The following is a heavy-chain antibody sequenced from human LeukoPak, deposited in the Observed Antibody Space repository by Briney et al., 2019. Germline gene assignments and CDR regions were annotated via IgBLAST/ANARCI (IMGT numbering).Heavy chain of an antibody. Sequence: SQTLSLTCAISGDSVSSNGAAWNWIRQSPTRGLEWLGRTMYRSKWYNDYAESVKSRIIINPDTSKNQFSLQLNSVTPEDTAVYYCARVNSRYSSGSCAPSDYWGQGTLVTVSS. CDR3: ARVNSRYSSGSCAPSDY. J-gene: IGHJ4*02. CDR2: TMYRSKWYN. D-gene: IGHD6-19*01. V-gene: IGHV6-1*01. CDR1: GDSVSSNGAA.